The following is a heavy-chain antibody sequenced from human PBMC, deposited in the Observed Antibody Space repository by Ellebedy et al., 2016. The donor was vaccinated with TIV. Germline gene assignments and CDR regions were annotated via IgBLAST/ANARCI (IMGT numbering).Heavy chain of an antibody. V-gene: IGHV1-2*04. CDR1: GYTFTGYY. Sequence: ASVKVSCKASGYTFTGYYMHWVRQAPGQGLEWMGWINPNSGGTNYAQKFQGWVTMTRDTSLSTAYMELSRLRSDYTAVYYCARDHLEETPLRYYYYGMDVWGQGTTVTVSS. J-gene: IGHJ6*02. CDR3: ARDHLEETPLRYYYYGMDV. CDR2: INPNSGGT. D-gene: IGHD4-23*01.